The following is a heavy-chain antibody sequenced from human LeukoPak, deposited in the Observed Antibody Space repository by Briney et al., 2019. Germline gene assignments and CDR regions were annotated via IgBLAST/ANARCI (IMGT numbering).Heavy chain of an antibody. J-gene: IGHJ4*02. V-gene: IGHV3-11*04. CDR3: ARGHGGNIDY. CDR2: ITSSGPTI. Sequence: CILQKQMKVLEWVSYITSSGPTIYYADSVKSRFTISRDNAKNSLYVQMNSLRAEDTAVYYCARGHGGNIDYWGQGTLVTVSS. D-gene: IGHD2-15*01.